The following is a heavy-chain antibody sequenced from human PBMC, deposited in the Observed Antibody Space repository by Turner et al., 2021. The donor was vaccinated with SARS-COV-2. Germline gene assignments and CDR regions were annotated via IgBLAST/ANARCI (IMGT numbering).Heavy chain of an antibody. D-gene: IGHD3-10*01. CDR2: INSDGSST. V-gene: IGHV3-74*01. CDR1: GFTFSSYW. Sequence: EVQLVESGGGLVQPGGSLRPPCAASGFTFSSYWMHWVRQAPGKGLVWVSRINSDGSSTSYADSVKGRFTISRDNAKNTLYLQMNSLRAEDTAVYYCASEVGYYGSGSTNWFDPWGQGTLVTVSS. CDR3: ASEVGYYGSGSTNWFDP. J-gene: IGHJ5*02.